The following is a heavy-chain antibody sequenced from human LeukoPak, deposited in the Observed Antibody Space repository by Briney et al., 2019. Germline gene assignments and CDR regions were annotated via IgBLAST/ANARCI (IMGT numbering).Heavy chain of an antibody. CDR2: INANSGDT. CDR3: AREISGYSDY. Sequence: GASVKVSCKASGYTFTGYYMHWVRQAPGQGLESMGWINANSGDTKYAQKFQGRVTMTRDTSISTAYMELSRLRSDDTAMYYCAREISGYSDYWGQGTLVTVSS. CDR1: GYTFTGYY. V-gene: IGHV1-2*02. J-gene: IGHJ4*02. D-gene: IGHD3-22*01.